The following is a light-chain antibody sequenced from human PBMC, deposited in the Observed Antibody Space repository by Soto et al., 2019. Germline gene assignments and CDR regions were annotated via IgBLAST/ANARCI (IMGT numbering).Light chain of an antibody. J-gene: IGKJ1*01. CDR3: QQYDSSPWT. Sequence: EIVLTQSPGTLPLSPGERAPLSCRASQSVSSSYLAWYQQKPGQAPRLLIYGASSRATGIPDRFSGSGSGTDFTLTISRLEPEDFAVYSCQQYDSSPWTFGQGTKVDIK. V-gene: IGKV3-20*01. CDR1: QSVSSSY. CDR2: GAS.